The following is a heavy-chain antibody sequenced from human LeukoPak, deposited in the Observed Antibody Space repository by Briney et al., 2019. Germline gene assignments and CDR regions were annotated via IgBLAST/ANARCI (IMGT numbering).Heavy chain of an antibody. CDR2: INHSGST. CDR1: GGSFSGYY. J-gene: IGHJ3*02. V-gene: IGHV4-34*01. Sequence: KPSETLSLTCAVYGGSFSGYYWSWIRQPPGKGLEWIAEINHSGSTNYNPSLKSRATISLDTPKNQFSLKPSRVPAAETAVYYCAGPNAAFAIWGQGTMVTVSS. CDR3: AGPNAAFAI.